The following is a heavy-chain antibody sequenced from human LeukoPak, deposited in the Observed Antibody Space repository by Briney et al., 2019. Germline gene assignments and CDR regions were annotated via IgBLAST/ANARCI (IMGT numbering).Heavy chain of an antibody. CDR1: GGSFSSDY. J-gene: IGHJ3*02. CDR2: INHSGST. Sequence: SETLSLTCAVYGGSFSSDYWSWIRQPPGKGLEWIGEINHSGSTNYNPSLKSRVTISVDTSKNQFSLKLSSVTAADTAVYYCARPQYYYDSSGPNDAFDIWGQGTMVTVSS. CDR3: ARPQYYYDSSGPNDAFDI. D-gene: IGHD3-22*01. V-gene: IGHV4-34*01.